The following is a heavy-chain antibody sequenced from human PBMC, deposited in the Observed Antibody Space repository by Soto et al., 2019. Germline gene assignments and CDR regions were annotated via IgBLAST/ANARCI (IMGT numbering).Heavy chain of an antibody. CDR1: GFTFSSYD. D-gene: IGHD6-19*01. V-gene: IGHV3-13*01. CDR2: IGTAGDT. CDR3: ARGPRSSGHQYYWYFDL. Sequence: EVQLVESGGGLVQPGGSLRLSCAASGFTFSSYDMHWVRQATGKGLEWVSAIGTAGDTYYPGSVKGRFTISRENAKNSLYLQMNSLSAGDTAVYYCARGPRSSGHQYYWYFDLWGRGTLVTVSS. J-gene: IGHJ2*01.